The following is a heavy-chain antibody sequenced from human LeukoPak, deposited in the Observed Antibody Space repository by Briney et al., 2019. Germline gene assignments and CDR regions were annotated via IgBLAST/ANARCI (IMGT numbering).Heavy chain of an antibody. J-gene: IGHJ4*02. V-gene: IGHV4-4*07. Sequence: SETLSLTCTVSGGSISSYYWSWIRQPAGKGLEWIGRIYTSGSTNYNPSLKSRVIMSVDTSKNQFSLKLSSVTAADTAVYYCARCSVFTKYFDYWGQGTLVTVSS. CDR2: IYTSGST. CDR1: GGSISSYY. CDR3: ARCSVFTKYFDY. D-gene: IGHD2-21*01.